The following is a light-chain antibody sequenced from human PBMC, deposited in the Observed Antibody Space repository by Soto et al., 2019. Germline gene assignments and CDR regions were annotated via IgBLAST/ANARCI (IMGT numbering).Light chain of an antibody. J-gene: IGKJ1*01. V-gene: IGKV3-15*01. CDR3: QQYNNWPPWT. CDR1: QSISTT. CDR2: GAS. Sequence: EIVITQSPVTLSVSPGERATLSCRASQSISTTLAWYQQRPGQAPRLLIYGASTRAAGIPARFSGSGSGTEFTLTISSLQSEDFAVYYCQQYNNWPPWTFGQGTKVDIK.